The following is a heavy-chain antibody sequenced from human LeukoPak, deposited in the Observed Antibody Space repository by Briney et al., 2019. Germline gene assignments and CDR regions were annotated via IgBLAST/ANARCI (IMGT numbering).Heavy chain of an antibody. Sequence: PGGSLRLSCAASGFTFSSYGMHWVRQAPGKGLEWVAVIWYDGSNKYYADSVKGRFTISRDNSKNTLYLQMNSLRAEDTAVYYCARDVCGSTSCYELDPWGQGTLVTVSS. D-gene: IGHD2-2*01. J-gene: IGHJ5*02. V-gene: IGHV3-33*01. CDR1: GFTFSSYG. CDR3: ARDVCGSTSCYELDP. CDR2: IWYDGSNK.